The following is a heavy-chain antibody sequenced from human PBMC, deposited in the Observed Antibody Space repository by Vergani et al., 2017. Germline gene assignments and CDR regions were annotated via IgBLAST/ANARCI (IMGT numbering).Heavy chain of an antibody. Sequence: QVQVVQSGAEVKKSGASVKVSCKTSGYTFSNYYMHWVRQAPGQGLEWMGIINPSGGHTNYAQKFQGRVTITADKSTSTAYMELSSLRSEDTAVYYCAREGDVDTAMVTGYYYGMDVWGQGTAVTVS. D-gene: IGHD5-18*01. V-gene: IGHV1-46*01. J-gene: IGHJ6*02. CDR2: INPSGGHT. CDR3: AREGDVDTAMVTGYYYGMDV. CDR1: GYTFSNYY.